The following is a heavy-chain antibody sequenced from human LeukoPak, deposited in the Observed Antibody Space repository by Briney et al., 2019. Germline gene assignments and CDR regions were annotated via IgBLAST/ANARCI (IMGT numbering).Heavy chain of an antibody. CDR3: ARAKGRCSSTCCWRVFDY. CDR2: MNPNSGNT. V-gene: IGHV1-8*03. CDR1: GYTFTSYD. D-gene: IGHD2-2*01. J-gene: IGHJ4*02. Sequence: EASVKVSCKASGYTFTSYDINWVRQATGQGLEWMGWMNPNSGNTGYAQKFQGRVTITRNTSISTAYMELSSLRSEDTAVYYCARAKGRCSSTCCWRVFDYWGQGTLVTVSS.